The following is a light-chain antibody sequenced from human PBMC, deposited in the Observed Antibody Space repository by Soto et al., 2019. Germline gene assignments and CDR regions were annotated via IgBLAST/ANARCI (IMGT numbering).Light chain of an antibody. CDR3: QQYGANSPWT. CDR2: KAS. CDR1: QNINDL. J-gene: IGKJ1*01. V-gene: IGKV1-5*03. Sequence: DIQVTQSPSTLSASVGDRVTISCRASQNINDLLAWYQQKSGKAPKVLIYKASSLESGVPSRFSGSGSGTEFTLTISSLQTEDFATYYRQQYGANSPWTFGQGTKVEIK.